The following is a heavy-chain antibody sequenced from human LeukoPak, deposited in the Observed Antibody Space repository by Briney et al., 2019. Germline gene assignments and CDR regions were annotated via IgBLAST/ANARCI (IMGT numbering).Heavy chain of an antibody. D-gene: IGHD3-22*01. CDR2: IRYDGSNK. CDR1: GFTFSSYA. V-gene: IGHV3-30*02. J-gene: IGHJ4*02. CDR3: AKDSGRAYYYDSSGYWEMSGYFDY. Sequence: PGGSLRLSCAASGFTFSSYAMHWVRQAPGKGLEWVAFIRYDGSNKYYADSVKGRFTISRDNSKNTLYLQMNSLRAEDTAVYYCAKDSGRAYYYDSSGYWEMSGYFDYWGQGTLVTVSS.